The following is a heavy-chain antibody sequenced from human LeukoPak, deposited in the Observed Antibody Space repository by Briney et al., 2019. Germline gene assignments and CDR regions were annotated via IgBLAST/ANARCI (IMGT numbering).Heavy chain of an antibody. D-gene: IGHD3-9*01. J-gene: IGHJ4*02. V-gene: IGHV3-23*01. CDR3: VTYYDILTGYLLYYFDY. CDR1: GFTFSSYA. CDR2: ISGSGGST. Sequence: GGSLRLSCAASGFTFSSYAMSWVRQAPGKGLEWVSAISGSGGSTYYADSVKGRFTISRDNSKNTLYLQMNSLRAEDTAVYHCVTYYDILTGYLLYYFDYWGQGTLVTVSS.